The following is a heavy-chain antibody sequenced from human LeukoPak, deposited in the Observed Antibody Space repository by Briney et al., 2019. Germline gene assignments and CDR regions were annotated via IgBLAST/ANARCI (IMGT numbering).Heavy chain of an antibody. CDR1: GGSFSGYY. Sequence: SETLSLTCAVYGGSFSGYYWSWIRQPPGKGLEWIGEINHSGSTNYNPSLKSRVTISVDTPKNQFSLKLSSVTAADTAVYYCASRIAAATPYYYMDVWGKGTTVTISS. J-gene: IGHJ6*03. CDR2: INHSGST. CDR3: ASRIAAATPYYYMDV. D-gene: IGHD6-13*01. V-gene: IGHV4-34*01.